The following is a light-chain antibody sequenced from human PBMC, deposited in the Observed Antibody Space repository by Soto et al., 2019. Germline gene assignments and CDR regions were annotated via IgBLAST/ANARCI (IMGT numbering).Light chain of an antibody. CDR1: NSNIGAGYD. Sequence: QPVLTQPPSVSGAPGQRVTISCTGSNSNIGAGYDVQWYQHLPGTAPKLLIYSNRNRPSGVPDRFSASKSGTSASLAITGLQTEDEAEYYCQSYDSSLSSVIFAGGTKVTVL. J-gene: IGLJ2*01. CDR2: SNR. CDR3: QSYDSSLSSVI. V-gene: IGLV1-40*01.